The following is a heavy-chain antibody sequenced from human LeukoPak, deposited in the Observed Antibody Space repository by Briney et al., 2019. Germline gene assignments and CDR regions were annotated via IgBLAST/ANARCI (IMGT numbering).Heavy chain of an antibody. D-gene: IGHD4-11*01. J-gene: IGHJ4*02. V-gene: IGHV1-18*01. CDR2: ISTSKGDT. CDR1: GYTFTTHG. CDR3: ARDWPTVITDY. Sequence: ASVKVSCKTSGYTFTTHGISWVRQAPGQGLEWMGWISTSKGDTNYAQKFRGRLIMTTDRSTSTAYMELRSLSSDDTAVYYCARDWPTVITDYWGQGTLVTVSS.